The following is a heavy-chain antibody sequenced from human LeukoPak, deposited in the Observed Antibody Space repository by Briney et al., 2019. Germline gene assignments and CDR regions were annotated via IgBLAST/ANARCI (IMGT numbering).Heavy chain of an antibody. CDR3: ARGTEWELLRIDY. Sequence: SETLSLTCTVSGGSISSYYWSWIRQPPVKGLEWIGYIYYSGSTNYNPSLKSRVTISVDTSKNQFSLKLSSVTAADTAVYYCARGTEWELLRIDYWGQGTLVTVSS. J-gene: IGHJ4*02. V-gene: IGHV4-59*01. CDR1: GGSISSYY. CDR2: IYYSGST. D-gene: IGHD1-26*01.